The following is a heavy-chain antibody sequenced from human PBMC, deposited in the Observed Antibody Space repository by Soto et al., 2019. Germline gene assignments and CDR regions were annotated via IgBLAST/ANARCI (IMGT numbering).Heavy chain of an antibody. D-gene: IGHD3-10*01. CDR3: ARDPVVRGMDWFDP. J-gene: IGHJ5*02. Sequence: ETLSLTCTVSGGSISSYYWSWIRQPPGKGLEWIGYIYYSGSTNYNPSLKSRVTISVDTSKNQFSLKLSSVTAADTAVYYCARDPVVRGMDWFDPWGQGTLVTVSS. CDR2: IYYSGST. V-gene: IGHV4-59*01. CDR1: GGSISSYY.